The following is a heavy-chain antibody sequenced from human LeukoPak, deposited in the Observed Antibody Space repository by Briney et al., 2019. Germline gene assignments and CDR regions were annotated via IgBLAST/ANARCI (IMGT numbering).Heavy chain of an antibody. Sequence: SVKVSCKASGGTFSSYAISWVRQAPGQGLEWMGRIIPILGIANYAQKFQGGVTITADKSTSTAYMELSSLRSEDTAVYYCARSPDYGDENYYYYGMDVWGQGTTVTVSS. CDR2: IIPILGIA. V-gene: IGHV1-69*04. J-gene: IGHJ6*02. D-gene: IGHD4-17*01. CDR1: GGTFSSYA. CDR3: ARSPDYGDENYYYYGMDV.